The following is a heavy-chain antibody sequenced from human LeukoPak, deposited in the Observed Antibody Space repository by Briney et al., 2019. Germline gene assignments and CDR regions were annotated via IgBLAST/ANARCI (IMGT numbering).Heavy chain of an antibody. V-gene: IGHV1-18*01. D-gene: IGHD6-19*01. CDR3: ARAPYSSGWYPHYFDY. CDR2: ISAYNGNT. Sequence: GASVKVSCKASGYTFTSYGISWVRQAPGQGLEWMGWISAYNGNTNYAQKLQGRVTMTTDTSTSTAYMELRSLRSDDTAVYYCARAPYSSGWYPHYFDYWGQGTLVTVSS. CDR1: GYTFTSYG. J-gene: IGHJ4*02.